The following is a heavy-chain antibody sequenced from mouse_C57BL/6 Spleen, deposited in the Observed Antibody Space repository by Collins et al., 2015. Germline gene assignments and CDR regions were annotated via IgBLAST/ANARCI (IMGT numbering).Heavy chain of an antibody. CDR3: TRDGRRGGYWYFDV. J-gene: IGHJ1*03. Sequence: QVQLQQSGAELMKPGASVTLSCKATGYKFTCYWIEWIKQRPGHGLEWIGEILPGSGSTNYNEKFKDLATFSADTSSKTAYMQLSSLTIEDSAIYYCTRDGRRGGYWYFDVWGTGTTVTVSS. V-gene: IGHV1-9*01. CDR1: GYKFTCYW. CDR2: ILPGSGST. D-gene: IGHD1-1*01.